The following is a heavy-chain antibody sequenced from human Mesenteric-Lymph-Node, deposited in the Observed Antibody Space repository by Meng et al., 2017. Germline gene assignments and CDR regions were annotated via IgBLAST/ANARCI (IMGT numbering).Heavy chain of an antibody. Sequence: GESLKISCSASGFTFSSYSMNWVRQAPGKGLEWVSSTSSSSSYIYYADSVKGRFTISRDNAKNSLYLQMNSLRAEDTAVYYCARDEVEDGYPSEYDYWGQGTLVTVSS. J-gene: IGHJ4*02. CDR2: TSSSSSYI. V-gene: IGHV3-21*01. D-gene: IGHD5-24*01. CDR1: GFTFSSYS. CDR3: ARDEVEDGYPSEYDY.